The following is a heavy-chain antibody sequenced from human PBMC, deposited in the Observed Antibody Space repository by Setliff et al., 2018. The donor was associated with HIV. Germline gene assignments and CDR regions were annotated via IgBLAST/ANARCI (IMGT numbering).Heavy chain of an antibody. CDR3: TRQGYSYGYYYGMDV. J-gene: IGHJ6*02. CDR1: GFTFSGSP. D-gene: IGHD5-18*01. V-gene: IGHV3-73*01. CDR2: IRSKANSYAT. Sequence: PGGSLRLSCAASGFTFSGSPIHWVRQASGRGLEWVGRIRSKANSYATAYAASVKGRFTISRDDSKNTAYLQMNSLKTEDTAVYYCTRQGYSYGYYYGMDVWGQGTTVTVSS.